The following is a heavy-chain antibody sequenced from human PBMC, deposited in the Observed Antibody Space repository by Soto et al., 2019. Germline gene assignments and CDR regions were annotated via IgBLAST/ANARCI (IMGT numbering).Heavy chain of an antibody. J-gene: IGHJ4*02. CDR1: GQSFSGHS. Sequence: QVQLQQWGAGLVKPSETLSRSCAVYGQSFSGHSWAWIRQPPGKGLEWIGEINESGSTYYNPSLKRRVTISTDTSKNQFSLKLSSVSAADTAAYFCARGSGIVALPGELEDVKYDYWGQGTLVNVSS. V-gene: IGHV4-34*01. CDR3: ARGSGIVALPGELEDVKYDY. D-gene: IGHD1-1*01. CDR2: INESGST.